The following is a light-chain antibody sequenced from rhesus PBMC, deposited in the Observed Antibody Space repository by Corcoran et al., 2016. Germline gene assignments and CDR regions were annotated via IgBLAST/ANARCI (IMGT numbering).Light chain of an antibody. CDR3: YQHSSGWT. V-gene: IGKV3-10*01. CDR2: GAS. J-gene: IGKJ1*01. CDR1: QSVSSY. Sequence: QVILTQSPATLSLSPGERATLSCRASQSVSSYLAWYQQKPGQAPRLLIYGASRRATGIPDRFSGSGSGTDFTITISSLDPEDVGVYPCYQHSSGWTFGQGTKVEIK.